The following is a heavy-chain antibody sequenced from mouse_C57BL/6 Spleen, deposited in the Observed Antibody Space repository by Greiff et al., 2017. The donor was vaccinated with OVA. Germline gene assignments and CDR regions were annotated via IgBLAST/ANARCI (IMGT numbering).Heavy chain of an antibody. D-gene: IGHD4-1*01. V-gene: IGHV5-9-1*02. Sequence: EVQVVESGEGLVKPGGSLKLSCAASGFTFSSYAMSWVRQTPEKRLEWVAYISSGGDYIYYADTVKGRFTISRDNARNTLYLQMSSLKSEDTAMYYCTRERTGTFYFDYWGQGTTLTVSS. CDR2: ISSGGDYI. CDR3: TRERTGTFYFDY. CDR1: GFTFSSYA. J-gene: IGHJ2*01.